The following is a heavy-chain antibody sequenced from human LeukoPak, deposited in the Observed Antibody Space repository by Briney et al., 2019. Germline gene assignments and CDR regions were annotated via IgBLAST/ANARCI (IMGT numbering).Heavy chain of an antibody. CDR3: ARVYGDLYYFDY. V-gene: IGHV1-2*02. CDR2: INPNSGGK. CDR1: GYTFTGYY. J-gene: IGHJ4*02. D-gene: IGHD4-17*01. Sequence: ASVKVSCKASGYTFTGYYMHWVRQAPGQGLEWMGWINPNSGGKNYAQKFQGRVTMTRDTSISTAYMELSRLRSDDTAVYYCARVYGDLYYFDYWGQGTLVTVSS.